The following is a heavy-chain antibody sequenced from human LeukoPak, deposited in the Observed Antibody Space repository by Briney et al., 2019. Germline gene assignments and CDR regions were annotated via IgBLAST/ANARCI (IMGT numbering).Heavy chain of an antibody. CDR3: ARFKSGGFSYFDS. CDR2: LFSTGSA. D-gene: IGHD3-3*01. Sequence: SETLSLTCSVFGASLTRPTYYQWSWIRQPPGKGLELIGSLFSTGSATLNPSLKSRVTMSLDTSKSQFSLKLSSVTAEDSAVYYCARFKSGGFSYFDSWGQGTLVAVSS. CDR1: GASLTRPTYY. J-gene: IGHJ4*02. V-gene: IGHV4-61*01.